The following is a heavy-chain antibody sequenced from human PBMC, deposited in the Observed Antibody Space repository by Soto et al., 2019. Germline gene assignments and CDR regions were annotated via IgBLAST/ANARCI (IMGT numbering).Heavy chain of an antibody. D-gene: IGHD3-10*01. J-gene: IGHJ4*02. CDR2: IYYSGST. V-gene: IGHV4-59*01. Sequence: QVQLQESGPGLVKPSETLSLTCTVSGGSISSYYWSWIRQPPGKGLEWIGYIYYSGSTNYNPSLKSRVTXXVXPXXNQFSLKLSSVTAADTAVYYCAARRIGTLNPPFDYWGQGTLVTVSS. CDR3: AARRIGTLNPPFDY. CDR1: GGSISSYY.